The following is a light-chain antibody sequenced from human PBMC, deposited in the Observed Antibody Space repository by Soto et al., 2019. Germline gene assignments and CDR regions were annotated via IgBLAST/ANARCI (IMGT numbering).Light chain of an antibody. CDR2: AAS. Sequence: DIQMAQSPSSLSASVGDRVTITCRASQGIRNYLAWYQQKPGKVPKLLIYAASTLQSGVPSRFSGSGSGTDFTLTISSRQPEDVAIYYCQKYNSAPWTFGQGTKVEI. V-gene: IGKV1-27*01. CDR3: QKYNSAPWT. J-gene: IGKJ1*01. CDR1: QGIRNY.